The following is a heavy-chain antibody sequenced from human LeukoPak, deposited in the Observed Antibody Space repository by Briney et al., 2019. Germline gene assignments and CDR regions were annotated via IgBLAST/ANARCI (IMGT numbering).Heavy chain of an antibody. Sequence: GGSLRLSCAASGFTVSSNYMSWVRQAPGKGLEWVSVIYSGGSKYYADSAKGRFTISRHNSKNTLYLQMNSLRAEDTAVYYCARARTSDYDILTGYIANYYYYYGMDVWGQGTTVTVSS. CDR2: IYSGGSK. V-gene: IGHV3-53*04. J-gene: IGHJ6*02. D-gene: IGHD3-9*01. CDR1: GFTVSSNY. CDR3: ARARTSDYDILTGYIANYYYYYGMDV.